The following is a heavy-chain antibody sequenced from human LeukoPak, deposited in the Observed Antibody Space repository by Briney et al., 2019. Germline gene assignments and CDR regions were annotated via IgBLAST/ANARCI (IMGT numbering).Heavy chain of an antibody. CDR2: INNRGTT. V-gene: IGHV4-59*08. CDR3: ARYRDGDRDISLYL. CDR1: GDSISSDY. Sequence: SETLSLTCTVSGDSISSDYWSWIRQPPGKGLEWIGFINNRGTTSYNPSLKSRVTISRDMSKNQFALKLSSVSAADTAVYYCARYRDGDRDISLYLWGQGTLVTVSS. D-gene: IGHD4-17*01. J-gene: IGHJ4*02.